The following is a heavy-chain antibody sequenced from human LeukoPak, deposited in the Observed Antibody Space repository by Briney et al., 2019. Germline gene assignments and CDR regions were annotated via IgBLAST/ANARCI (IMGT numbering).Heavy chain of an antibody. J-gene: IGHJ4*02. D-gene: IGHD5-18*01. CDR2: IKQDGSEK. Sequence: PGGSLRLSCAASGFTFSSYWMSWVRRAPGRGLEWVANIKQDGSEKYYVDSVKGRFTISRDNAKNSLYLQMNSLRAEDTAVYYCARDAPGNTALDYWGQGTLVTVSS. CDR1: GFTFSSYW. V-gene: IGHV3-7*01. CDR3: ARDAPGNTALDY.